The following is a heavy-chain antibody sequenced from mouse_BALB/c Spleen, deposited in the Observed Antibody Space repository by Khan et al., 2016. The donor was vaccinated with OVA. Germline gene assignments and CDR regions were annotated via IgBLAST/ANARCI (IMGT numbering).Heavy chain of an antibody. D-gene: IGHD1-1*01. V-gene: IGHV1S41*01. CDR1: GYTFNRYW. CDR3: TRSNYDGTSLYAVGY. CDR2: IAPGSGSE. J-gene: IGHJ4*01. Sequence: DLVKPGASVKLSCKASGYTFNRYWINWTKQRPGQGLERIGRIAPGSGSEYFNDMFKGQATLTMDTFSSQADIPVRSLSSEDCAVEFFTRSNYDGTSLYAVGYWGQGPSVTAYS.